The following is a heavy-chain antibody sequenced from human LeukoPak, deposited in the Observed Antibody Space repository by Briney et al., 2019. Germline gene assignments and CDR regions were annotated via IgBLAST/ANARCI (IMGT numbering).Heavy chain of an antibody. D-gene: IGHD3-3*01. V-gene: IGHV3-11*01. CDR1: GFTFSDYY. CDR3: AAHYDFWSGYLVY. CDR2: ISNSGSTI. J-gene: IGHJ4*02. Sequence: GGSLRLSCAASGFTFSDYYMSWIRQAPGKGLEWVSYISNSGSTIYYADSVKGRFTISRDNSKNTLYLQMNSLRAEDTAVYYCAAHYDFWSGYLVYWGQGTLVTVSS.